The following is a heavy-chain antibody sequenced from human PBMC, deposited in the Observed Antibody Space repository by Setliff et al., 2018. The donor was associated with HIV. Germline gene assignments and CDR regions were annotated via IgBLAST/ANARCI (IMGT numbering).Heavy chain of an antibody. CDR2: IYTTGTT. D-gene: IGHD3-22*01. Sequence: LSLTCTVSGDSISSGSYYWSWIRQPAGKGLEWIGRIYTTGTTDYNPSLKTRVSMSIDTSKNQFPLNLSSVTAADTAVYYCARTYYYDKSGEGYMDVWGKGTTVTVSS. J-gene: IGHJ6*03. CDR1: GDSISSGSYY. V-gene: IGHV4-61*02. CDR3: ARTYYYDKSGEGYMDV.